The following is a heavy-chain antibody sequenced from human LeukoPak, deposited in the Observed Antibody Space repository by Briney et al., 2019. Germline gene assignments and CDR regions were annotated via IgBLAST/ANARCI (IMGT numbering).Heavy chain of an antibody. CDR3: ARRPYDSSAYVFHY. Sequence: GQSLKICCKGAGYIFTNDWSDCGRQMGGEGLEWMGIIDPGDSDTRDGPSFEGHLTISAHKSISTAYLQWSSLKDPDTALYYCARRPYDSSAYVFHYWGQGTLVRVSS. D-gene: IGHD3-22*01. J-gene: IGHJ4*02. V-gene: IGHV5-51*01. CDR2: IDPGDSDT. CDR1: GYIFTNDW.